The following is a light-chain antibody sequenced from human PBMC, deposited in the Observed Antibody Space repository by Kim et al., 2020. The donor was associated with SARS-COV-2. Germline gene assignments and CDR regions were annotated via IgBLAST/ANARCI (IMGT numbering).Light chain of an antibody. V-gene: IGKV3-15*01. Sequence: PATLSVPPGERATLSCRASQSVSSNLAWYQQKPGQAPRLLIYGASTRATGIPARFSGSGSGTEFTLTISSLQSEDFAVYYCQQGNTFGQGTKLEI. CDR2: GAS. CDR1: QSVSSN. J-gene: IGKJ2*01. CDR3: QQGNT.